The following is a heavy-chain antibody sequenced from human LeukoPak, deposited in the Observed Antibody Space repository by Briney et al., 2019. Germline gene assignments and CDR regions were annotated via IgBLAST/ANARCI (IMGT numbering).Heavy chain of an antibody. CDR1: GFTFSSYS. CDR2: ISSSSSYI. CDR3: ARVDSGYDFRWFDP. D-gene: IGHD5-12*01. J-gene: IGHJ5*02. V-gene: IGHV3-21*01. Sequence: GGSLRLSCAASGFTFSSYSMNWVRQAPGKGLEWVSSISSSSSYIYYADSVKGRFTISRDNAKNSLYLQMNSLRAEGTAVYYCARVDSGYDFRWFDPWGQGTLVTVSS.